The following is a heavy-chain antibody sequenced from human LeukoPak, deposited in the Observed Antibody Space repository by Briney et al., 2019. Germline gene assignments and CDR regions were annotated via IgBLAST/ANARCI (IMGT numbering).Heavy chain of an antibody. V-gene: IGHV3-21*01. J-gene: IGHJ4*02. Sequence: GGSLRLSCAASGFTFSSYSMNWVRQAPGKGLEWVSSISTSSLYIYYADSLKGRFTISRDNAKKSLYLQTNSLRAEDTAVYYCARDQDWNDRGGLDYWGQGTLVTVSS. CDR2: ISTSSLYI. CDR1: GFTFSSYS. CDR3: ARDQDWNDRGGLDY. D-gene: IGHD1-1*01.